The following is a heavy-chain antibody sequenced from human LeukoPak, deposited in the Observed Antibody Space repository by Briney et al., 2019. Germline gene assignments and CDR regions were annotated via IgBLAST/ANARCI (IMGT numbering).Heavy chain of an antibody. CDR3: TRSTIAARQPFDY. Sequence: SETLSLTCSVAGGSISTYYWNWIRQTPGKGLEWIGHISNGNTEYNPSLKSRVTISVDTSKNQISLKLSSVTAADTAVYYCTRSTIAARQPFDYWGQGTLVTVSS. J-gene: IGHJ4*02. CDR1: GGSISTYY. V-gene: IGHV4-59*08. D-gene: IGHD6-6*01. CDR2: ISNGNT.